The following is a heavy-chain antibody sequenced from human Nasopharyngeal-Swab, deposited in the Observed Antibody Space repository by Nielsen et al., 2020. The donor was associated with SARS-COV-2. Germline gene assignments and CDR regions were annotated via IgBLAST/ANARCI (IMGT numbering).Heavy chain of an antibody. V-gene: IGHV3-48*04. CDR1: GFTLSSYS. J-gene: IGHJ3*02. CDR3: VRDGALIQLWLLPHALDI. Sequence: GESLKISCAASGFTLSSYSMNWVRQAPGKGLEWVSYISSSGTTIYYADSVKGRFTISRDNAKNSLYLQMNSLRADDTAVYYCVRDGALIQLWLLPHALDIWGQGTLVTVSS. D-gene: IGHD5-18*01. CDR2: ISSSGTTI.